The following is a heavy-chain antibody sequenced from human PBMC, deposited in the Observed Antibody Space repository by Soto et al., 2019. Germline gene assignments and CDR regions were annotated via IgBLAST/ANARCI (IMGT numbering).Heavy chain of an antibody. Sequence: DVQSLESGGGLVQPGGSLRLSCAASGFSFSNYADYAMSWVRQAPGKGLEWVSVISGPGDSTYYADSVKGHFTISRDNSNNTLYLQMNSLRAEDTAVYYCAKAQSAYSYGFYDYWGQGTLVTVSS. CDR1: GFSFSNYADYA. CDR3: AKAQSAYSYGFYDY. V-gene: IGHV3-23*01. CDR2: ISGPGDST. J-gene: IGHJ4*02. D-gene: IGHD5-18*01.